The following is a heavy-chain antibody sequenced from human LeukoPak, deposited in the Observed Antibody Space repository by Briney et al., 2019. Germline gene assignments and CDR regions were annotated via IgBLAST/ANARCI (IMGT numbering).Heavy chain of an antibody. V-gene: IGHV1-2*02. CDR1: GYTFTGYY. D-gene: IGHD3-9*01. CDR3: AREFMTYYDILTGYYSGEGFDY. J-gene: IGHJ4*02. CDR2: INPNSGGT. Sequence: GASVKVSCKASGYTFTGYYMHWVRQAPGQGLEWMGWINPNSGGTNYAQKFQGRVTMTRDTSISTAYMELSRLRSDDTAVYYCAREFMTYYDILTGYYSGEGFDYWGQGTLVTVSS.